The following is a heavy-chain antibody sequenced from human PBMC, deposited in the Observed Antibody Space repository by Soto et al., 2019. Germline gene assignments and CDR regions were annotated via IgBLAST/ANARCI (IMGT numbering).Heavy chain of an antibody. J-gene: IGHJ4*02. CDR1: GFTFASTG. D-gene: IGHD1-26*01. Sequence: VSVEVSSKSPGFTFASTGFRSVRQAPGQGLEWMAWISAYNGETHYAQKFQGRVTMTTDTSTSTSYMELRSLRSDDTAVYYCARDSGSYMYVSDWGQGTLVTVSS. CDR2: ISAYNGET. V-gene: IGHV1-18*01. CDR3: ARDSGSYMYVSD.